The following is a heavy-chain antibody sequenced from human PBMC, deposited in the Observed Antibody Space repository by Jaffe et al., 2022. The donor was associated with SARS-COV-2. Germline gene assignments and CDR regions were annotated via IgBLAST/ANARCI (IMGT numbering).Heavy chain of an antibody. CDR1: GFIFSNSA. Sequence: EVQLAESGGGLVQPGGSLRLSCEVSGFIFSNSAMNWVRQAPGKGLEWVSSISESGTQTHYADSAKGRFTISRDNSGNTLNLQMNSLRAEDTAVYYCAKDRRGSGNYGYFDYWGQGMLVTVSS. CDR2: ISESGTQT. D-gene: IGHD3-10*01. J-gene: IGHJ4*02. V-gene: IGHV3-23*04. CDR3: AKDRRGSGNYGYFDY.